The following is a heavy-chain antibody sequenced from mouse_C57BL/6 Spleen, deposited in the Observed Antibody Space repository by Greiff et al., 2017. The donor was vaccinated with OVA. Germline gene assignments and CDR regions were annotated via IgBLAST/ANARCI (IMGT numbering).Heavy chain of an antibody. J-gene: IGHJ1*03. Sequence: EVKLVESGGGLVQPGGSLKLSCAASGFTFSDYYMYWVRQTPEKRLEWVAYISNGGGSTYYPDTVKGRFTISRDNAKNTLYLQMSRLKSEDTAMYYCATTITTVVADWYFDLWGTGTTVTVSS. CDR1: GFTFSDYY. CDR2: ISNGGGST. CDR3: ATTITTVVADWYFDL. V-gene: IGHV5-12*01. D-gene: IGHD1-1*01.